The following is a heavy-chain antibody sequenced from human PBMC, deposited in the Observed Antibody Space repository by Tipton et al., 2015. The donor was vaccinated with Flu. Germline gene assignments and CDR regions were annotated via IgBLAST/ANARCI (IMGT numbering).Heavy chain of an antibody. CDR1: GDSISTDYF. CDR2: IHRYGTT. V-gene: IGHV4-38-2*01. J-gene: IGHJ6*02. CDR3: ARGIGYCSSTSCYRTGYYYYYGMDV. D-gene: IGHD2-2*01. Sequence: TLSLTCVVSGDSISTDYFWGWIRQPPGKGLEWIATIHRYGTTYYNPSLKSRVTISIDTSRNQFSLEMRSVTAADTAVYYCARGIGYCSSTSCYRTGYYYYYGMDVWGQGTTVTVSS.